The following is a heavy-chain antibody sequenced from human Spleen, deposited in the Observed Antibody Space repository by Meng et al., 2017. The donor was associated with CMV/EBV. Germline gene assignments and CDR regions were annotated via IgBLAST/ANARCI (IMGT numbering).Heavy chain of an antibody. CDR1: FTSYG. CDR2: ISAYNGHLKNGNT. Sequence: FTSYGIAWVRQDPGKGLEWMGWISAYNGHLKNGNTNYAQKFQGRITMTTDTSTSTVYMDLRSLKSDDTAVYFCAREECTTTSCQFDYWGQGTLVTVSS. CDR3: AREECTTTSCQFDY. D-gene: IGHD2-2*01. V-gene: IGHV1-18*01. J-gene: IGHJ4*02.